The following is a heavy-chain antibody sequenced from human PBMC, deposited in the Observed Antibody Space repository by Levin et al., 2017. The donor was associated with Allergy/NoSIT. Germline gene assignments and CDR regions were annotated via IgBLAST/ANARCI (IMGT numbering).Heavy chain of an antibody. CDR3: ARDNYDRGPFDI. CDR2: INSKSDSI. Sequence: GGSLRLSCTASGFTFSSLGMNWVRQAPGEGPEWLSYINSKSDSIYYADSVKGRFTISRDNAKNSLYLQMNSLRDEDTAVYYCARDNYDRGPFDIWGQGTMVTVSS. V-gene: IGHV3-48*02. CDR1: GFTFSSLG. J-gene: IGHJ3*02. D-gene: IGHD3-22*01.